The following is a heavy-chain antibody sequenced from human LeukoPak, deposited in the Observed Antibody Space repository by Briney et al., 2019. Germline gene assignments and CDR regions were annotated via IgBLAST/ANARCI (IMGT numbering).Heavy chain of an antibody. V-gene: IGHV3-53*01. CDR2: IYSGGST. CDR3: ARAPAANYNWFDP. J-gene: IGHJ5*02. CDR1: GFTVSSNY. D-gene: IGHD2-2*01. Sequence: PGGSLRLSCAASGFTVSSNYMSWVRQAPGKGLEWVSVIYSGGSTYYADSVKGRFTISRDNSKNTLYLQMNSLRAEDTAVYYCARAPAANYNWFDPWGQGTLVTVSS.